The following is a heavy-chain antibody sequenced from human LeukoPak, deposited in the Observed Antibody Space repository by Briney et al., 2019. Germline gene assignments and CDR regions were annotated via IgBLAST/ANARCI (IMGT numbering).Heavy chain of an antibody. V-gene: IGHV3-23*01. J-gene: IGHJ4*02. CDR3: ARHSDYDILTGPNDY. Sequence: PGGSLRLSCEASGFTFSTFAMIWVRQPPGKGLEWVSSIFPSGGEIHYADSVRGRFTISRDNSKSTLSLQMNSLRAEDTAVYYCARHSDYDILTGPNDYWGQGTLVTVSS. CDR2: IFPSGGEI. D-gene: IGHD3-9*01. CDR1: GFTFSTFA.